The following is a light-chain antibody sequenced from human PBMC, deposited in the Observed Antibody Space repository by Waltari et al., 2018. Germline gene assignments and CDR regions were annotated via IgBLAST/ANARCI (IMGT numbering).Light chain of an antibody. CDR2: GNS. J-gene: IGLJ2*01. CDR1: SPNIGAGYD. CDR3: QSYDSSLSGPL. Sequence: QSVLTQPPSVSGAPGQRVTISCPGSSPNIGAGYDVHWYQQLPGTAPKLLIYGNSTRPSGVPDRFSGSKSGTSASLAITGLQAEDEADYYCQSYDSSLSGPLFGGGTKLTVL. V-gene: IGLV1-40*01.